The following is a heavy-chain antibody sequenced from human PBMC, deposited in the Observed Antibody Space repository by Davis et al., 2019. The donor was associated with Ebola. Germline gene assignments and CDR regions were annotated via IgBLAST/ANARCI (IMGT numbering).Heavy chain of an antibody. J-gene: IGHJ4*02. CDR1: GGSFSGFH. D-gene: IGHD4-23*01. CDR2: INHSGST. Sequence: PSETLSLTCAVYGGSFSGFHWSWIRQPPGKGLEWIGEINHSGSTNYNPPLKSRATMSLDTSKMQLSLRLRSLTAADTAVYYCARDLPYGGNSDGFDSWGQGTLVTVSS. V-gene: IGHV4-34*01. CDR3: ARDLPYGGNSDGFDS.